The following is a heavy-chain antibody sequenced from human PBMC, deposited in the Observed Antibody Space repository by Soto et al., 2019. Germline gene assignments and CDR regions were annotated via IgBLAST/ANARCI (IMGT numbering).Heavy chain of an antibody. CDR1: GYTFTSYA. V-gene: IGHV1-3*01. D-gene: IGHD2-8*02. J-gene: IGHJ5*02. CDR3: ARRTSCTGVGCSQAVGWFDP. Sequence: GASVKVSCKASGYTFTSYAIHWVRQAPGQSLEWMGWINPANGNTKYSQKFQGRVTFTRDTSASTGYMEPNSLTSEDTAVYYCARRTSCTGVGCSQAVGWFDPWGLGTLVTVSS. CDR2: INPANGNT.